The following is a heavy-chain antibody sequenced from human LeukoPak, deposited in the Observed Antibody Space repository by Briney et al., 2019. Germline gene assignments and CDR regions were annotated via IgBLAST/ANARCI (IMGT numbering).Heavy chain of an antibody. J-gene: IGHJ3*02. CDR2: TYYRSKWYN. CDR3: ARSVGATTGPFDI. Sequence: QTLSLTCAISGDSVSSNSAAWSWIRQSPSRGLEWLGRTYYRSKWYNDYAVSVKSRITINPDTSKNQFSLQLNSVTPEDTAVYYCARSVGATTGPFDIWGQGTMVTVSS. D-gene: IGHD1-26*01. V-gene: IGHV6-1*01. CDR1: GDSVSSNSAA.